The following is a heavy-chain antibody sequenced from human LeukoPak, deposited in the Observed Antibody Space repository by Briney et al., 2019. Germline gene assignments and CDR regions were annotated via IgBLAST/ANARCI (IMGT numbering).Heavy chain of an antibody. CDR3: SNYYDSSGYYAYYYYYMDV. J-gene: IGHJ6*03. D-gene: IGHD3-22*01. CDR1: GFTFGDYA. CDR2: IRSKAYGGTT. V-gene: IGHV3-49*04. Sequence: PGGTLRLSCTASGFTFGDYAMSWVRQAPGKGLEWVGFIRSKAYGGTTEYAASVKGRFTISRDDSKSIAYLQMNSLKTEVTAVYYCSNYYDSSGYYAYYYYYMDVCGKGTTVTVSS.